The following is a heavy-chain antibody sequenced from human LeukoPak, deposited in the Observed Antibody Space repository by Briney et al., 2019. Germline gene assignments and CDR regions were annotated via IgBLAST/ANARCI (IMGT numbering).Heavy chain of an antibody. CDR1: GGSISSSSYY. V-gene: IGHV4-39*01. D-gene: IGHD3-10*02. Sequence: SETLSLTCTVSGGSISSSSYYWGWIRQPPGKGLEWIGSIYYSGSTYYNPSLKSRVTISVDTSKNQFSLKLSSVTAADTAVYYCARSYEVREGGYYFDYWGQGTLVTVSS. CDR3: ARSYEVREGGYYFDY. J-gene: IGHJ4*02. CDR2: IYYSGST.